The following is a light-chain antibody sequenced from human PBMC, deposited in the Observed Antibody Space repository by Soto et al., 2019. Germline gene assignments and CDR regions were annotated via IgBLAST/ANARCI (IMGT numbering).Light chain of an antibody. CDR1: SSDVGTYKY. CDR2: EVS. J-gene: IGLJ1*01. Sequence: QSALTQPASVSGSPGQSITISCTGTSSDVGTYKYVSWYQQHPGKAPKLMIYEVSNRPSGVSNRFSGSKSGNTASLTISGLQAEDEADYYCCSYAGSYTLVFGTGTKLTVL. V-gene: IGLV2-14*01. CDR3: CSYAGSYTLV.